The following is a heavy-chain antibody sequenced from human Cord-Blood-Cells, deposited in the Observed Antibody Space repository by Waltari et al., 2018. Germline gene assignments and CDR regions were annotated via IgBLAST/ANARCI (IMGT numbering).Heavy chain of an antibody. V-gene: IGHV1-2*04. CDR2: INPNSGGT. CDR3: AREQRSYWYFDL. CDR1: GYTFTGYY. Sequence: TVSCKASGYTFTGYYMHWVRQAPGQGLEWMGWINPNSGGTNYAQKFQGWVTMTRDTSISTAYMELSRLRSDDPAVYYCAREQRSYWYFDLWGRGTLVTVSS. D-gene: IGHD6-25*01. J-gene: IGHJ2*01.